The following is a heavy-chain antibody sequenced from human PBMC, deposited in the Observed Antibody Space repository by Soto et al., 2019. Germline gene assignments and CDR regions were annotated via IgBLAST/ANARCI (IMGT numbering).Heavy chain of an antibody. Sequence: QVQLVQSGAEVRKPGASLELSCQTSGYPFTSYHMHWVRQAPGQGLEWMGVINPTEGRTRYSQRFQDRVTMTRDTSTSTVYMELSSLRSEDTATYFCARGREYSFGYNWFDPWGQGTLVTVSS. J-gene: IGHJ5*02. CDR1: GYPFTSYH. D-gene: IGHD5-12*01. CDR3: ARGREYSFGYNWFDP. V-gene: IGHV1-46*01. CDR2: INPTEGRT.